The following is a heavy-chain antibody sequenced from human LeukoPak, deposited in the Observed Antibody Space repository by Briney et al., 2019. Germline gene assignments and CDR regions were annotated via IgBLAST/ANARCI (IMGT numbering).Heavy chain of an antibody. CDR2: MYDSGST. Sequence: SETLSLTCTVSGGSISSSSYYWGWIRQPPGKGLEWIGYMYDSGSTNYNPSLKSRVTISVDTSKSQFSLKLSSVTAADTAVYYCARVGITMVRGVISWFDPWGQGTLVTVSS. V-gene: IGHV4-61*05. CDR3: ARVGITMVRGVISWFDP. D-gene: IGHD3-10*01. J-gene: IGHJ5*02. CDR1: GGSISSSSYY.